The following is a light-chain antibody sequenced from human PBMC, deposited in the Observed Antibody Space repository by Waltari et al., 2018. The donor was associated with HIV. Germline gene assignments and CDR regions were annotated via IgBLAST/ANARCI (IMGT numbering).Light chain of an antibody. Sequence: EILLTQSPATLSLSPGERATLSCRASQSVGSYLAWYQQKPGQAPRLLIYDASNRATGIPARFSGSGSGTDFTLTISSLEPEDFAVYYCQQRTNWPPYSFGQGTKLEIK. CDR1: QSVGSY. CDR3: QQRTNWPPYS. CDR2: DAS. V-gene: IGKV3-11*01. J-gene: IGKJ2*03.